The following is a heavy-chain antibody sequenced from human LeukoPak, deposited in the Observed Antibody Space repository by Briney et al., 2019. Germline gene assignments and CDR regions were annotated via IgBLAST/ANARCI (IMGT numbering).Heavy chain of an antibody. CDR3: ARPMEGATSVFDY. V-gene: IGHV3-7*01. Sequence: GGSLRLSCVAPGFSFDSYWMNWVRQAPGRGLEWVANINHDATEKYYVDSVKGRFTISKDYARNSVYLKMNRLRAEDTAVYYCARPMEGATSVFDYWGQGTLVTVSS. CDR2: INHDATEK. D-gene: IGHD1-26*01. CDR1: GFSFDSYW. J-gene: IGHJ4*02.